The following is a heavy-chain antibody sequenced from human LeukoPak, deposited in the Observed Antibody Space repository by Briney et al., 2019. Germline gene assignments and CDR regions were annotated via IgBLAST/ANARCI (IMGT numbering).Heavy chain of an antibody. D-gene: IGHD3-3*01. CDR2: INHSGST. Sequence: SETLSLTCAVYGGSFSGYYWSWIRQPPGKGLEWIGEINHSGSTNYNPSLKSRVTMSVDTSRNQFSLKVNSMTAADTAVYYCATTIFGVVIMSYYFDYWGQGTLVTVSS. CDR3: ATTIFGVVIMSYYFDY. V-gene: IGHV4-34*01. CDR1: GGSFSGYY. J-gene: IGHJ4*02.